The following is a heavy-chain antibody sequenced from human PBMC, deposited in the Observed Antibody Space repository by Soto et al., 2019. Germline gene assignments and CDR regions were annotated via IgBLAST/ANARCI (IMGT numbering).Heavy chain of an antibody. J-gene: IGHJ4*01. CDR1: GFTFTTAL. CDR2: IKSKIDGGTT. CDR3: TTDSHFTMKLVRFDY. Sequence: GGSLRLSCAASGFTFTTALINWARQAPGKGLEWVGRIKSKIDGGTTDFAAPVKGRFAISRDDSRNMVYFQMNSLEIEDTAVYYCTTDSHFTMKLVRFDYWGLGTLVTVSS. V-gene: IGHV3-15*07. D-gene: IGHD3-22*01.